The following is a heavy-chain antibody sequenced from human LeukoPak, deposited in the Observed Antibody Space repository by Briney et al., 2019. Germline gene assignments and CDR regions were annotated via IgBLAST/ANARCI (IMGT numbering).Heavy chain of an antibody. V-gene: IGHV1-69*06. CDR1: GGTFSSYA. D-gene: IGHD5-18*01. CDR2: IIPIFGTA. J-gene: IGHJ3*02. CDR3: ARLSVGTAMARDAFDI. Sequence: ASVTVSCKASGGTFSSYAISWVRQAPGQGLEWMGGIIPIFGTANYAQKFQGRVTITADKSTSTAYMELSSLRSEDTAVYYCARLSVGTAMARDAFDIWGQGTMVTVSS.